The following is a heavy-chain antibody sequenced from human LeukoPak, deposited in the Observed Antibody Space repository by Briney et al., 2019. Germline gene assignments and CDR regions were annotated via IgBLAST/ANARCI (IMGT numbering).Heavy chain of an antibody. V-gene: IGHV4-4*07. CDR3: AREASGRSDYYYYYYMDV. D-gene: IGHD3-10*01. J-gene: IGHJ6*03. Sequence: SETLSLTCTVSGGSISSYYWSWIRQPAGKGLEWIGRIYTSGSTNYNPSLKSRVTMSVDTSKNQFSLKLSSVTAADTAVYYCAREASGRSDYYYYYYMDVWGKGTTVTVSS. CDR1: GGSISSYY. CDR2: IYTSGST.